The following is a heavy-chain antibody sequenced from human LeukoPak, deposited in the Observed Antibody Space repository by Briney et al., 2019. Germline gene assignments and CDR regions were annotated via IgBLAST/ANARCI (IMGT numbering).Heavy chain of an antibody. D-gene: IGHD2-15*01. CDR2: ISAYNGNT. J-gene: IGHJ6*03. Sequence: GASVKVSCKASGYTFTSYGISWVRQAPGQGLEWMGWISAYNGNTNYAQKLQGRVTMTTDTSTSTAYMELRSLRSDDTAVYYCARALGYCSGGSSYSYYYYYMDVWGKGTTVTVSS. V-gene: IGHV1-18*01. CDR1: GYTFTSYG. CDR3: ARALGYCSGGSSYSYYYYYMDV.